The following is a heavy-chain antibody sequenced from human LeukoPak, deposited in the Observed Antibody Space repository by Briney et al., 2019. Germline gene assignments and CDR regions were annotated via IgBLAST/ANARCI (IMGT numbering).Heavy chain of an antibody. V-gene: IGHV4-4*02. CDR1: GGSISSTNW. CDR3: TRESGPYCPFGY. D-gene: IGHD1-26*01. J-gene: IGHJ4*02. Sequence: SETLSLTCGVSGGSISSTNWWSWVRQPPGQGLEWIGEISLTGRTNYNPSLNSRVTMSLDESKNQLSLTLTSVTAADTAMYYCTRESGPYCPFGYWGQGTLVVVPS. CDR2: ISLTGRT.